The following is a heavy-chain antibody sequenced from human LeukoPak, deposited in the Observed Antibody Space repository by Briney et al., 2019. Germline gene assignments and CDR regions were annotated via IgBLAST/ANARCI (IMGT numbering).Heavy chain of an antibody. CDR2: IWYDGSNK. CDR1: GFTFSSYG. V-gene: IGHV3-33*06. Sequence: PGGSLRLSCAASGFTFSSYGMHWVRQAPGKGLEWVAVIWYDGSNKYYADSVKGRFTISRDNSKNTLFLQMNSLRAEDTAVYYCAKDSHDYGGDLDYWGQGTLVTVSS. D-gene: IGHD4-23*01. J-gene: IGHJ4*02. CDR3: AKDSHDYGGDLDY.